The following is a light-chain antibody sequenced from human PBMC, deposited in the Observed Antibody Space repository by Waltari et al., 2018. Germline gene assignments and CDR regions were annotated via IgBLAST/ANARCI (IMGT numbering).Light chain of an antibody. CDR1: QVIDKY. Sequence: DIQMTQSPPSLSASVGDRVTITCRASQVIDKYLNWYQHKPGKAPRLLIYAASSLLSGVPSRSSGSGSGTDFTLTINSLQPEDFATYYCQQSYTTPQGTFGQGTRLDIK. CDR2: AAS. J-gene: IGKJ5*01. V-gene: IGKV1-39*01. CDR3: QQSYTTPQGT.